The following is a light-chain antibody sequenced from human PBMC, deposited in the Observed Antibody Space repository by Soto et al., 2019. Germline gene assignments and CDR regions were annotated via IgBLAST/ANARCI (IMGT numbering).Light chain of an antibody. CDR3: QQYSKWPT. CDR2: GAS. J-gene: IGKJ1*01. Sequence: EIVMTPSPATLSVSPGERATLSCRASQSVSANLAWYQHTPGQAPRLLIYGASTRATGIPARFSGGGTGTDFTLTISSLQSEDFAVYYCQQYSKWPTFGRGTKVDIK. V-gene: IGKV3-15*01. CDR1: QSVSAN.